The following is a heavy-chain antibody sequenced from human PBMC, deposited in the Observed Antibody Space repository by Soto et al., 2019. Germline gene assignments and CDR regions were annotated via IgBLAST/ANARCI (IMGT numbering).Heavy chain of an antibody. CDR2: ISYNGSNK. CDR1: GFTFSSYG. Sequence: PGGSLRLSCAASGFTFSSYGMHWVRQAPGKGLEWVAVISYNGSNKYYADSVKGRFTISRDNSKNTLYLQMNSLRAEDTAVYYWAEEQGELTPYLFYHRLDLWGPGTPVPVPS. D-gene: IGHD1-7*01. V-gene: IGHV3-30*18. CDR3: AEEQGELTPYLFYHRLDL. J-gene: IGHJ6*02.